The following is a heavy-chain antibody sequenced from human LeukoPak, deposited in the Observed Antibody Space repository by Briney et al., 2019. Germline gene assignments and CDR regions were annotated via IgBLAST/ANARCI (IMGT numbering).Heavy chain of an antibody. D-gene: IGHD1-26*01. Sequence: GGSLRLSCAASGFTFSSYGMSWVRQAPGKGLEWVSAISGSGGSTYYADSVKGRFTISRDNSKNTLYLQMNSLRVEDTALYHCARKGLGGELGGFDSWGQGTLVTVSS. V-gene: IGHV3-23*01. CDR1: GFTFSSYG. CDR2: ISGSGGST. CDR3: ARKGLGGELGGFDS. J-gene: IGHJ4*02.